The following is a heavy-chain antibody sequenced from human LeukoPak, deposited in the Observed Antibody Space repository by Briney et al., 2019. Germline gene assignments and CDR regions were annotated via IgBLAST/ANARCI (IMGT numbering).Heavy chain of an antibody. CDR3: ASLGVRGVIIPIDY. Sequence: GGSLRLSCAASGFTFSSYSMNWVRQAPGKGLEWVSYISSSSSTIYYADSVKGRFTISRDNAKNSLYLQMNSLRAEDTAVYYCASLGVRGVIIPIDYWGQGTLVTVSS. CDR1: GFTFSSYS. D-gene: IGHD3-10*01. J-gene: IGHJ4*02. CDR2: ISSSSSTI. V-gene: IGHV3-48*04.